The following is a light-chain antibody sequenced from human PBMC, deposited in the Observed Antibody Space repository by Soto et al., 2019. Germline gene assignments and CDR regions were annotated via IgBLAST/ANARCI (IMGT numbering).Light chain of an antibody. CDR2: GAS. Sequence: EILMTQSPCTLSFSSCEGSSLSCRASQSVSSSYLAWYQQKPGQAPRLLIYGASSRATGIPDRFSGSGSGTDFTLTISRLEPEDFAVYYCQQYGGSFRVFGPGTKVDIK. J-gene: IGKJ3*01. CDR1: QSVSSSY. CDR3: QQYGGSFRV. V-gene: IGKV3-20*01.